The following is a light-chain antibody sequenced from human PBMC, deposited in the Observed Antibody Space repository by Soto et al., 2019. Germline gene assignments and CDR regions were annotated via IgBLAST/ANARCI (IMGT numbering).Light chain of an antibody. J-gene: IGLJ2*01. V-gene: IGLV2-14*01. CDR2: EVS. CDR3: SSYTSSSTLVV. CDR1: SSDVGGYKY. Sequence: QSALTQPPSASGSPGQSVTISCTGTSSDVGGYKYVSWYQQHPGKAPKLVIYEVSNRPSGVSNRFSGSKSGNTASLTISGLQAEDEADYYCSSYTSSSTLVVFGGGTKLTVL.